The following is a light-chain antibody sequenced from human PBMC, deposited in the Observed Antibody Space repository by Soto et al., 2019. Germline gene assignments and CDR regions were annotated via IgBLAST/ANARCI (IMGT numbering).Light chain of an antibody. J-gene: IGKJ1*01. V-gene: IGKV3-20*01. CDR1: QTVSSTY. CDR3: HQCGNSHWT. Sequence: EIVLTQSPGTPSLSPGERATLSCRASQTVSSTYLVWYQQKPGQAPRLPIYGASSRAPGVSDRFSGSGSGTDFTLTISRLEPEDFAVYYCHQCGNSHWTFGQGTKVEIK. CDR2: GAS.